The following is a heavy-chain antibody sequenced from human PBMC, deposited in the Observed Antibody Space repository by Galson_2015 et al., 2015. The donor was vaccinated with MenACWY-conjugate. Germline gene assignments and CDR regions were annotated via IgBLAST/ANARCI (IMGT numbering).Heavy chain of an antibody. CDR3: AQSPGAGRPRNAFDI. D-gene: IGHD1-26*01. CDR1: GFTVTAYY. V-gene: IGHV3-11*06. J-gene: IGHJ3*02. CDR2: IGSTTDYT. Sequence: SLRLSCAASGFTVTAYYITWIRQAPGKGLEWLAYIGSTTDYTLYADSVKGRFTISRDKAKKSVSLQMNSLKDEDTAVYYCAQSPGAGRPRNAFDIWGQGTQVPLSS.